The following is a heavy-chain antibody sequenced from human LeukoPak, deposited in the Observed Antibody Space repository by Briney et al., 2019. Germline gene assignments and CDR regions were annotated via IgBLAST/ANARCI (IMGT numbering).Heavy chain of an antibody. CDR1: GFTFSSYA. V-gene: IGHV3-23*01. Sequence: GGSLRLSCAASGFTFSSYAMSWVRQAPGKGLEWVSAISGSGGSTYYADSVKGRFTISRDNSKNTLYLQMNSLRAEDTAVYYCAKDLLLEWSLLTPVNIPAFDIWGQGTMVTVSS. D-gene: IGHD3-3*01. J-gene: IGHJ3*02. CDR2: ISGSGGST. CDR3: AKDLLLEWSLLTPVNIPAFDI.